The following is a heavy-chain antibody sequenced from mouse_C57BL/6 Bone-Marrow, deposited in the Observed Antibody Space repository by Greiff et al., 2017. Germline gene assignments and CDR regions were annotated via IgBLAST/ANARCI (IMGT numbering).Heavy chain of an antibody. Sequence: QVQLQQPGAELVKPGASVKMSCKASGYTFTSYWITWVKQRPGQGLEWIGDIYPGSGSTNYNEKFKSKATLTVDTSSSTAYMQLSSLTSEDSAVYYYARPYYYGSSRYAMDYWGQGTSVTVSS. CDR1: GYTFTSYW. V-gene: IGHV1-55*01. CDR3: ARPYYYGSSRYAMDY. D-gene: IGHD1-1*01. CDR2: IYPGSGST. J-gene: IGHJ4*01.